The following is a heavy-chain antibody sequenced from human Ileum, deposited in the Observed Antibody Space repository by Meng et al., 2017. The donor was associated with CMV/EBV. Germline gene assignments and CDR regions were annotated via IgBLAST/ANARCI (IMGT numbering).Heavy chain of an antibody. V-gene: IGHV3-74*01. D-gene: IGHD1-26*01. CDR2: INSDGSST. J-gene: IGHJ4*02. Sequence: SSGFTFSSYWMHWVRQAPGKGLVWVSRINSDGSSTSYADSVKGRFTISRDNAKNTLYLQMNSLRAEDTAVYYCAREGWELLGSVDYWGQGTLVTVSS. CDR3: AREGWELLGSVDY. CDR1: GFTFSSYW.